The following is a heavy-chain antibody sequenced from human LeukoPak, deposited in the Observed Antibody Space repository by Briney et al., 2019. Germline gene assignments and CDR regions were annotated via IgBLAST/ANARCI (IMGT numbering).Heavy chain of an antibody. CDR1: DGSFSAYY. J-gene: IGHJ4*02. V-gene: IGHV4-59*01. D-gene: IGHD6-19*01. Sequence: SETLSLTCTVSDGSFSAYYWSWIRQPPGKGLEWIGYIYNSGSTNYNPSLKSRFTISVDTSKNQFSLKLSSVTAADTAVYYCAGGRGGSGWIDYWGQGTLVTVSS. CDR3: AGGRGGSGWIDY. CDR2: IYNSGST.